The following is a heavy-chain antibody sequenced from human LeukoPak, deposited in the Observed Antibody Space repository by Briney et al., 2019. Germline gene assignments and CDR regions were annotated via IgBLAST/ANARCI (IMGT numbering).Heavy chain of an antibody. CDR1: GFTVTGNY. CDR3: AREALRGGGY. J-gene: IGHJ4*02. CDR2: IYSSVST. D-gene: IGHD2-15*01. Sequence: PGRSLSLSYAPSGFTVTGNYMSWVSQDPGKGLEWLSIIYSSVSTYYADSVKARFTISRDNSKTTLYLQMNSLRAEDTAVYYCAREALRGGGYWGEGTLVTVSS. V-gene: IGHV3-66*01.